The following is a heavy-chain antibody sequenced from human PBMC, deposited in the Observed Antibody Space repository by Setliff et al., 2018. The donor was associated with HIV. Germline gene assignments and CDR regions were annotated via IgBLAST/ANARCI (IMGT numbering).Heavy chain of an antibody. V-gene: IGHV4-39*01. Sequence: SETLSLTCTVSSGSFSSRHYWGWIRQSPGKGLEWIGSVSYSGTTYYNPSLRSRITISVDTSKNQFSLIVSSVTAADTATYYGARHQSGYNFSPFDNWGLGSLVTVSS. D-gene: IGHD5-12*01. CDR1: SGSFSSRHY. J-gene: IGHJ4*02. CDR2: VSYSGTT. CDR3: ARHQSGYNFSPFDN.